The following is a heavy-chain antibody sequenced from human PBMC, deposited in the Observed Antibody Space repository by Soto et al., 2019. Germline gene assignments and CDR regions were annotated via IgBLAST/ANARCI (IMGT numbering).Heavy chain of an antibody. Sequence: SETLSLTCTVSGGSISSYYWSWIRQPPGKGLEWIGYIYYSGSTNYNPSLKSRVTISVDTSKNQFSLKLSSVTAADTAVYYCARNRFREWFYYWGQGTLVTVSS. J-gene: IGHJ4*02. CDR2: IYYSGST. CDR3: ARNRFREWFYY. V-gene: IGHV4-59*01. CDR1: GGSISSYY. D-gene: IGHD3-10*01.